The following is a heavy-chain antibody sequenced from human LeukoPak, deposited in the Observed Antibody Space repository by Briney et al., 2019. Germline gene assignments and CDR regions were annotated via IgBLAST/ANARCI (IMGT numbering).Heavy chain of an antibody. V-gene: IGHV4-30-4*08. D-gene: IGHD3-3*01. Sequence: SETLSLTCTVSGGPISSGDYYWSWIRQPPGKGLEWIGYIYYSGGTYYNPSLKSRVTISVDTSKNQFSLKLSSVTAADTAVYYCARGFSYYDFWSGYYYYYYMDVWGKGTTVTVSS. CDR3: ARGFSYYDFWSGYYYYYYMDV. CDR2: IYYSGGT. J-gene: IGHJ6*03. CDR1: GGPISSGDYY.